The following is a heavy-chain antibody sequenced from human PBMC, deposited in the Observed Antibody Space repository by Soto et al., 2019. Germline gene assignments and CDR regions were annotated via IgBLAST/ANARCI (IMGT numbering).Heavy chain of an antibody. D-gene: IGHD6-19*01. V-gene: IGHV1-18*01. CDR3: ARVKAHLGTVAGSFDY. J-gene: IGHJ4*02. CDR2: ISAYNGNT. CDR1: GYTFTSYG. Sequence: ASVKVSCKASGYTFTSYGISWVRQAPGQGLEWMGWISAYNGNTNYAQKLQGRVTMTTDTSTSTAYMELRSLRSDDTAVYYCARVKAHLGTVAGSFDYWGQGTLVTVSS.